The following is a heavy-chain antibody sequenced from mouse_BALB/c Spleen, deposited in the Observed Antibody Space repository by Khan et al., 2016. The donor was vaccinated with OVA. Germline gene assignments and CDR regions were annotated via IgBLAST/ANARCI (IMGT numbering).Heavy chain of an antibody. CDR2: ITPANGNT. CDR3: VHPSYDHRNFDV. CDR1: GFTIKDTY. Sequence: EVQLQESGAELVKPGASVKLSCTASGFTIKDTYMHWVKQRPEQGLEWIGRITPANGNTEYDPKFQGKANIRADTSSNTAYLQLGSLTSEEAAVYSCVHPSYDHRNFDVWGAGTTVTV. J-gene: IGHJ1*01. V-gene: IGHV14-3*02. D-gene: IGHD2-3*01.